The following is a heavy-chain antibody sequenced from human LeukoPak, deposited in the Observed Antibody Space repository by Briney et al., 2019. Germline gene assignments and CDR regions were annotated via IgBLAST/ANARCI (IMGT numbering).Heavy chain of an antibody. Sequence: SQTISLTCAISGHSFSSNSVTWNWIRQSPSRGLEWMGRTYYRSTWYNDYAVSVRGRITVNPDTSKNQFSLHLNSVTPEDTAVYYCARRLTQYDCFDPWGQGILVTVSS. CDR1: GHSFSSNSVT. V-gene: IGHV6-1*01. D-gene: IGHD2-2*01. CDR2: TYYRSTWYN. CDR3: ARRLTQYDCFDP. J-gene: IGHJ5*02.